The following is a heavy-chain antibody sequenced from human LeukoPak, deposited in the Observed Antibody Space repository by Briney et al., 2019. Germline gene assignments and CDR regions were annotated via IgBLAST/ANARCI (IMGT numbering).Heavy chain of an antibody. Sequence: GASVKVSCKASGYTFTSYYMHWVRQAPGQGLEWMGIINPSGGSTSYAQKFQGRVTMTRDTSTSTVYMELSSLRSEDTAVYYCARDLRENINGETRDPTMDVRGQGTTVTVSS. D-gene: IGHD2/OR15-2a*01. V-gene: IGHV1-46*01. CDR2: INPSGGST. CDR3: ARDLRENINGETRDPTMDV. CDR1: GYTFTSYY. J-gene: IGHJ6*02.